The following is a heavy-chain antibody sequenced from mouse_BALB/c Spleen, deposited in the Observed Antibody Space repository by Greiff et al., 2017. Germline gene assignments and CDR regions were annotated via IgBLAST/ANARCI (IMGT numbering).Heavy chain of an antibody. J-gene: IGHJ4*01. CDR2: ISNGGGST. V-gene: IGHV5-12-2*01. CDR1: GFTFSSYT. D-gene: IGHD2-14*01. Sequence: EVKLVESGGGLVQPGGSLKLSCAASGFTFSSYTMSWVRQTPEKRLEWVAYISNGGGSTYYPDTVKGRFTISRDNAKNTLYLQMSSLKSEDTAMYYCARRRYDDYAMDYWGQGTSVTVSS. CDR3: ARRRYDDYAMDY.